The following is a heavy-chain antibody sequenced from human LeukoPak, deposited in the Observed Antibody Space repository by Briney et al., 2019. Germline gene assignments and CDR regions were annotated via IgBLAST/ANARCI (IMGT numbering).Heavy chain of an antibody. J-gene: IGHJ4*02. CDR3: ARDVIGKWNSGSYSLDY. CDR2: ISGSGGST. D-gene: IGHD1-26*01. CDR1: GFTFSDYY. Sequence: GGSLRLSCAASGFTFSDYYMSWIRQAPGKGLEWVSAISGSGGSTYYADSVKGRFTISRDNSKNTLYLQMNSLRAEDTAVYYCARDVIGKWNSGSYSLDYWGQGTLVTVSS. V-gene: IGHV3-23*01.